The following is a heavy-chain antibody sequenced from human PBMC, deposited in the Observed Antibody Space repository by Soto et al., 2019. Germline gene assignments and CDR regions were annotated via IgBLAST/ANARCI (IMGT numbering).Heavy chain of an antibody. D-gene: IGHD2-15*01. Sequence: QVQLVQSGAEVRTPGASVKVSCKASGYTFTSYDINWVRQATGQGPEWMGWMNPDSGHTGYVQKFHGRVTMTRTTAISTAYMELSSLRSEDTAVYYCARSGGGSNVNFDYWGQGTLVTVSS. V-gene: IGHV1-8*01. CDR3: ARSGGGSNVNFDY. CDR1: GYTFTSYD. J-gene: IGHJ4*02. CDR2: MNPDSGHT.